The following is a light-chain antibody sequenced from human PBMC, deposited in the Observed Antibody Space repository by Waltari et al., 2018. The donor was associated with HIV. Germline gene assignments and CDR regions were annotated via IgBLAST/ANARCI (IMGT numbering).Light chain of an antibody. V-gene: IGLV2-11*01. Sequence: QSALTQPRSVSGSPGQSVAVACTGTSSDVGGYSYVSWYQQRPGKAPKLLLYDVSKRPSGVPDRCSDSKADNTASLSISGLQAKDEADYYCCSYAGSDVYGTGTKVTDL. J-gene: IGLJ1*01. CDR3: CSYAGSDV. CDR1: SSDVGGYSY. CDR2: DVS.